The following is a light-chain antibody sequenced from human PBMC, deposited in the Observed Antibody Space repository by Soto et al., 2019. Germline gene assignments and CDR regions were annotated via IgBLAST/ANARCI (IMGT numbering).Light chain of an antibody. J-gene: IGLJ1*01. Sequence: QSALTQPASVSGSPGQSITISCTGTSSDVESYNLVSWYQQHPGKAPKVMIYDVSKRPSGVPDRFSGSKSGNTASLTLSGLQAEDEADYYCCPYAGSYTFYVFGTGTKVTVL. CDR3: CPYAGSYTFYV. CDR2: DVS. CDR1: SSDVESYNL. V-gene: IGLV2-11*01.